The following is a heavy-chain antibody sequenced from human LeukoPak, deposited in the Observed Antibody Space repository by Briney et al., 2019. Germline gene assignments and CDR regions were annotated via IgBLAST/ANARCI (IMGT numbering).Heavy chain of an antibody. CDR2: IIPIFGTA. Sequence: EASVKVSCKASGGTFSSYAISWVRQAPGQGLEWMGGIIPIFGTANYAQKFQGRVTITADESTSTAYMELSSLRSEDTAVYYCARVLYNWNFSEDYWGQGTLVTVSS. D-gene: IGHD1-7*01. J-gene: IGHJ4*02. CDR1: GGTFSSYA. CDR3: ARVLYNWNFSEDY. V-gene: IGHV1-69*01.